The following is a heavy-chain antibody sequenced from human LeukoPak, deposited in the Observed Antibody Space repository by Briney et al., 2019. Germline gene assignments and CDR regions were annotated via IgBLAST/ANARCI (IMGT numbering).Heavy chain of an antibody. V-gene: IGHV5-51*01. J-gene: IGHJ6*03. CDR1: GYSFTSYW. CDR3: ARQHTTLWSGLTDYYYYYYMDV. CDR2: IYPGDSDT. D-gene: IGHD3-3*01. Sequence: GESLKISCKGSGYSFTSYWIGWVRQMPGKGLEWMGIIYPGDSDTRYSPSFQGQVAISADKSISTAYLQWSSLKASDTAMYYCARQHTTLWSGLTDYYYYYYMDVWGKGTTVTVSS.